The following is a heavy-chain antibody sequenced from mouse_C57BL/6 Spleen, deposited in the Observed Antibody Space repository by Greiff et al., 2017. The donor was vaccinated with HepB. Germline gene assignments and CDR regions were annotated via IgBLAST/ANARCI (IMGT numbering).Heavy chain of an antibody. Sequence: QVQLQQSGPELVKPGASVKISCKASGYAFSSSWMNWVKQRPGKGLEWIGRIYPGDGDTNYTGKFTGKATLTADKSSSTAYMQLSSLTSEDSSVYFCAISPGGYYAMDYWGQGTSVTVSS. CDR3: AISPGGYYAMDY. V-gene: IGHV1-82*01. CDR2: IYPGDGDT. J-gene: IGHJ4*01. CDR1: GYAFSSSW. D-gene: IGHD4-1*01.